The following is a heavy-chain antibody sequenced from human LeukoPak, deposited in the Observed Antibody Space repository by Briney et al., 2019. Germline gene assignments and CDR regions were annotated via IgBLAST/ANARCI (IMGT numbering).Heavy chain of an antibody. V-gene: IGHV4-59*01. Sequence: SETLSLTCTVSGGSISSYYWSWIRQPPGKGLEWIGYIYYSGSTNYNPSLKSRVTISVDTSKNQFSLKLSSVTAADTAVYYCAREIPARPHGSFDPWGQGTLVTVSS. J-gene: IGHJ5*02. CDR3: AREIPARPHGSFDP. CDR1: GGSISSYY. CDR2: IYYSGST. D-gene: IGHD6-25*01.